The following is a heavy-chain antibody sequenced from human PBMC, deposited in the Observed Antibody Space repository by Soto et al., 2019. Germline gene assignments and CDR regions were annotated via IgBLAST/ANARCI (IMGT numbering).Heavy chain of an antibody. CDR2: IYKSATT. CDR1: GDSISTVDYF. Sequence: SETLSLTCSVSGDSISTVDYFWAWIRQPPGQTLEYIGYIYKSATTYYNPSFESRVAISLDTSKSQFSLTVTSVTAGDTAVYFCARGRYCLPGSCFPNWFDSWGRGTLVTVSS. D-gene: IGHD2-15*01. CDR3: ARGRYCLPGSCFPNWFDS. V-gene: IGHV4-30-4*01. J-gene: IGHJ5*01.